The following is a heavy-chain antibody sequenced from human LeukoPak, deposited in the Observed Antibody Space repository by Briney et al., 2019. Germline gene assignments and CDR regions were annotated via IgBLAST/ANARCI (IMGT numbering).Heavy chain of an antibody. CDR3: AKGRRFLEWLLLDS. CDR1: GFTFSSFA. V-gene: IGHV3-23*01. D-gene: IGHD3-3*01. J-gene: IGHJ4*02. Sequence: GASLRLSCAASGFTFSSFAMSWVRQAPGKGLECVSTISVSGSTTYYADSVKGRFTISRDSSKNTLYLHMKSVRAEDTAVYYCAKGRRFLEWLLLDSGGQGILVTATS. CDR2: ISVSGSTT.